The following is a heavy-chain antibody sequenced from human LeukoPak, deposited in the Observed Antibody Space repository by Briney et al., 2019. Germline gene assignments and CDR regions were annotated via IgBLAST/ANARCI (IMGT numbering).Heavy chain of an antibody. Sequence: ASVKVSCKASGYTFTGYHMHWVRQAPGQGLEWMGWINPKTGDTNYAQKFQDRVTMTRDMFISTAYMEVSRLRSDDTAVYYCARRPAVAGPYYFDYWGQGTLVTVSS. D-gene: IGHD6-19*01. CDR3: ARRPAVAGPYYFDY. J-gene: IGHJ4*02. CDR2: INPKTGDT. CDR1: GYTFTGYH. V-gene: IGHV1-2*02.